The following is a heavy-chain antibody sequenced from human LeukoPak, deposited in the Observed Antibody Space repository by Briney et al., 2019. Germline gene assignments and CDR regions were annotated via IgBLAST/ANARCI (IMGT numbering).Heavy chain of an antibody. V-gene: IGHV4-61*01. CDR2: IYYSGST. J-gene: IGHJ3*02. Sequence: SETLSLTCTVSGGSISSSSYYWSWIRQPPGKGLEWIGYIYYSGSTNYNPSLKSRVTISVDTSKNQFSLKLSSVTAADTAVYYCAREGVITGTTIDYAFDIWGQGTMVTVSS. D-gene: IGHD1-7*01. CDR1: GGSISSSSYY. CDR3: AREGVITGTTIDYAFDI.